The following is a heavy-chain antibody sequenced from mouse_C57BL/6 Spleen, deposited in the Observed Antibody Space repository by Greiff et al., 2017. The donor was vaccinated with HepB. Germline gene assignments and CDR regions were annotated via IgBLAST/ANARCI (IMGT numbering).Heavy chain of an antibody. J-gene: IGHJ2*01. D-gene: IGHD4-1*01. CDR2: IDPSDSYT. Sequence: QVQLQQSGAELVKPGASVKLSCKASGYTFTSYWMQWVKQRPGQGLEWIGEIDPSDSYTNYNQKFKGKATLTVDTSSSTAYMQLSSLTSEDSAVYYCARTGTSDDWGQGTTLTVSS. CDR3: ARTGTSDD. V-gene: IGHV1-50*01. CDR1: GYTFTSYW.